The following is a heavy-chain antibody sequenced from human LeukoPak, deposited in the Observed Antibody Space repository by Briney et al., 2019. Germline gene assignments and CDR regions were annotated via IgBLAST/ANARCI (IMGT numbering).Heavy chain of an antibody. D-gene: IGHD2-2*01. V-gene: IGHV1-18*01. J-gene: IGHJ5*02. CDR2: ISVYNGNT. Sequence: GASVKVSCXASGYTFTSYGISWGRQAPGQGLEGMGWISVYNGNTNYAQKLQGRVTMTTDTSTSTAYMELRSLRSDDTAVYYCARARMAGVPAAPYWFDPWGQGTLVTVSS. CDR3: ARARMAGVPAAPYWFDP. CDR1: GYTFTSYG.